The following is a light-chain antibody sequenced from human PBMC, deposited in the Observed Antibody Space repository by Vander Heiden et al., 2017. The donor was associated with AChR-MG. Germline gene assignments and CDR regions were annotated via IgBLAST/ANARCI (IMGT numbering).Light chain of an antibody. J-gene: IGKJ1*01. CDR3: QQYGSSSWT. CDR1: QSVSSNY. Sequence: EIVLTQSPGTLSLSPGERATLSCRASQSVSSNYLAWYQQKPGQAPRLLIYDASTRATGVPDRFSGSGSETDFTLTISRLEPGDFAIYYCQQYGSSSWTFGQGTKVEIK. V-gene: IGKV3-20*01. CDR2: DAS.